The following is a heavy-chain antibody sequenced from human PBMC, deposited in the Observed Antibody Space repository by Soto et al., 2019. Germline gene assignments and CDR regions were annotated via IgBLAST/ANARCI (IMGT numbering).Heavy chain of an antibody. CDR3: ARDRGPSSGYYPYWFDP. V-gene: IGHV1-69*12. Sequence: QVQLVQSGAEVKKPGSSVKVSCKASGGTFGSYAISWVRQAPGQGLEWMGEIIPIFGTANSAQKFQGRVTISADXPXSXXDMALSSLRSEDTAVYYCARDRGPSSGYYPYWFDPWGQGTLVTVSS. D-gene: IGHD3-22*01. CDR2: IIPIFGTA. CDR1: GGTFGSYA. J-gene: IGHJ5*02.